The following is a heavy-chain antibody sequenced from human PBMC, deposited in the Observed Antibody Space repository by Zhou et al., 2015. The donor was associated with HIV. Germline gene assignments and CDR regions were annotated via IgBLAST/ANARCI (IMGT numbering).Heavy chain of an antibody. CDR2: IIPISATT. Sequence: QVQLVQSGAEVKKPGSSVKVSCKASGGTFSSYTITWVRQAPGQGLEWMGGIIPISATTNYAQKLQGRVTITADESTSTVYMELSRLRSEDTAVYYCAGSRCTSCFYYYPRSGFDTWGQGTMVTVSS. J-gene: IGHJ3*02. D-gene: IGHD2-2*01. V-gene: IGHV1-69*01. CDR3: AGSRCTSCFYYYPRSGFDT. CDR1: GGTFSSYT.